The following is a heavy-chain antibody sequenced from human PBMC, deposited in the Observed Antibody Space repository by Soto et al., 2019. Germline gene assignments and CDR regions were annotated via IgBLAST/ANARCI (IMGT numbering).Heavy chain of an antibody. Sequence: ASVKVSCKASGYTFTNYDINWVRQATGQGLEWMGWMNPNSGNTVSAQKFQGRVTMTRDTSTSTAYMDLSSLRSEDTAVYYCARDTPYCSGGSCYFRGWFDPWCQGTLVTVSS. CDR3: ARDTPYCSGGSCYFRGWFDP. D-gene: IGHD2-15*01. CDR2: MNPNSGNT. J-gene: IGHJ5*02. CDR1: GYTFTNYD. V-gene: IGHV1-8*01.